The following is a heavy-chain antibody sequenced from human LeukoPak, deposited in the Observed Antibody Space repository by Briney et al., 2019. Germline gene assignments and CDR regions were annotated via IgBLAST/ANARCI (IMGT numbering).Heavy chain of an antibody. Sequence: SETLSLTCTVSGGSISSYYWSWIRQPAGKGLEWIGRIYTSGSTNYNPSLKSRVTMSVDTSKNQFSLKLSSVTAADTAVYYCARDQGYSSSLGYDAFDIWGQGTMVTVSS. V-gene: IGHV4-4*07. CDR3: ARDQGYSSSLGYDAFDI. CDR1: GGSISSYY. J-gene: IGHJ3*02. CDR2: IYTSGST. D-gene: IGHD6-13*01.